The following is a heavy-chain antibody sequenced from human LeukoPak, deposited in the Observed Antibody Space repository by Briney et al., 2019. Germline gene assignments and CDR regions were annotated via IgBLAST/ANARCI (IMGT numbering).Heavy chain of an antibody. CDR1: GFTLSSHR. CDR2: ISRSSSEI. CDR3: ARDLGDTGYFDY. V-gene: IGHV3-21*05. Sequence: PGGSLRLSCAASGFTLSSHRMNWVRQAPGKGLEWVSDISRSSSEIHYADSVKGRFTISRDNSKNTLYLQLNSLMQLNSLRAEDTAVYYCARDLGDTGYFDYWGQGTLVTVSS. D-gene: IGHD4-17*01. J-gene: IGHJ4*02.